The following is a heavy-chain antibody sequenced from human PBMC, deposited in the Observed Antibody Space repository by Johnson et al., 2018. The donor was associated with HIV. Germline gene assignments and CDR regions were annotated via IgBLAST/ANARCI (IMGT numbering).Heavy chain of an antibody. J-gene: IGHJ3*02. Sequence: VQLVESGGGLVKPGGSLRFSCAASGFTFSSYWMSWVRQAPGKGLEWVANIKQDGSEKYYVDSVKGRFTISRDNAKNSLYLQMNSLRAEDTAVYYCAKDPDRSITMIVVGDAFDIWGQGTMVTVSS. V-gene: IGHV3-7*01. CDR3: AKDPDRSITMIVVGDAFDI. D-gene: IGHD3-22*01. CDR2: IKQDGSEK. CDR1: GFTFSSYW.